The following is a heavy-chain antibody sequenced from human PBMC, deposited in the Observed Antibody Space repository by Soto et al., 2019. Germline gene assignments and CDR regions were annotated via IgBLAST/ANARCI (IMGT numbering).Heavy chain of an antibody. CDR3: AHRRGVAVTVAGMADLCFSS. D-gene: IGHD2-21*02. CDR2: IYWNDRP. V-gene: IGHV2-5*01. Sequence: SGPTLVNPTQTLTLTCTFSGFSLTTSGVGVGWIRQPPGKALECLALIYWNDRPRYSPSLKNRLSITKDTSKNQVFLTMTEMDPVDTATYFCAHRRGVAVTVAGMADLCFSSWGPGTLVTVSS. J-gene: IGHJ5*02. CDR1: GFSLTTSGVG.